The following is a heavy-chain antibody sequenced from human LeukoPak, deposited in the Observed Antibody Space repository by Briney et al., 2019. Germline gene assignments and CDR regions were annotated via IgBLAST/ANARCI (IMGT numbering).Heavy chain of an antibody. CDR2: ISYDGTNK. V-gene: IGHV3-30*18. CDR1: AFTFKNYG. CDR3: AKDEGVYGDYFGYAFDI. J-gene: IGHJ3*02. D-gene: IGHD4-17*01. Sequence: GGSLRLSCAASAFTFKNYGMHWVRQAPGKGLEWVAVISYDGTNKYYADSVKGRFTISRDNSKNTLYLQMNSLRAEDTALYYCAKDEGVYGDYFGYAFDIWGQGTMVTVSS.